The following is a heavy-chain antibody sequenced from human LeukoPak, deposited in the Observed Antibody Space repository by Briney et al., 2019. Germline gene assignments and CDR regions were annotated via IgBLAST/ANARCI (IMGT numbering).Heavy chain of an antibody. CDR3: ARDRWTNSDEGWYFDL. CDR1: GYTFTSYY. V-gene: IGHV1-46*01. J-gene: IGHJ2*01. Sequence: ASVKVSCKASGYTFTSYYMHWVRQAPGQGLEWMGIINPSGGSTSYAQKFQGRVTMTRDTSTSTVYMELSSLRSEDTAVYYCARDRWTNSDEGWYFDLWGRGTLVTVSS. CDR2: INPSGGST. D-gene: IGHD1/OR15-1a*01.